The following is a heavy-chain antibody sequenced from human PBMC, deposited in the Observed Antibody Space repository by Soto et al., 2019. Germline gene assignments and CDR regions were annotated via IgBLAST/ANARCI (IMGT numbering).Heavy chain of an antibody. CDR3: TKDQGISFRASDH. J-gene: IGHJ4*02. CDR1: GFTFSDYG. Sequence: QVQFVESGGGVVQPGMSLRLSCAASGFTFSDYGMHWVRQAPGKGLEWVAVISYDGTIEYYVDSVKGRFTISRDNSKNTLYLQMNSLRLEDTALYYCTKDQGISFRASDHWGQGTLVTVSS. D-gene: IGHD3-10*01. CDR2: ISYDGTIE. V-gene: IGHV3-30*18.